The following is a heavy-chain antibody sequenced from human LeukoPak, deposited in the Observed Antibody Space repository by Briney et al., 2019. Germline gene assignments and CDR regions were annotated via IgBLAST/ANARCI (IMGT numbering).Heavy chain of an antibody. J-gene: IGHJ4*02. V-gene: IGHV3-15*01. CDR2: IKSKTDGGTT. CDR1: GFTFSNYP. CDR3: TTVTGYCSSTSYQTVDY. Sequence: GGSLRLSCTVSGFTFSNYPMHWVRQAPGKGLEWVGRIKSKTDGGTTDYAAPVKGRFTISRDDSKNTLYLQMNSLKTEDTAVYYCTTVTGYCSSTSYQTVDYWGQGTLVTVSS. D-gene: IGHD2-2*01.